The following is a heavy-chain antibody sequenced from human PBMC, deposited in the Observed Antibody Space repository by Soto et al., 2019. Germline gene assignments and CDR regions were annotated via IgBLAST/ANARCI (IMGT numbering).Heavy chain of an antibody. J-gene: IGHJ6*01. CDR1: GYTFTSYA. Sequence: SVKVSCKASGYTFTSYAMHWVRQAPGQRLEWMGWINAGNGNTKYSQKFQGRVTITRDTSASTAYMELSSLRSEDTAVYYCAIRAGIAARPARDYYYYGMDVWGQGTTVTVSS. D-gene: IGHD6-6*01. CDR3: AIRAGIAARPARDYYYYGMDV. CDR2: INAGNGNT. V-gene: IGHV1-3*01.